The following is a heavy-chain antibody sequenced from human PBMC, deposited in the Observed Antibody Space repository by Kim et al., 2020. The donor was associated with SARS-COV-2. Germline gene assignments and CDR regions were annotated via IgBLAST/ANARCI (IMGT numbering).Heavy chain of an antibody. J-gene: IGHJ5*02. V-gene: IGHV4-31*03. CDR2: IYCSGST. CDR3: ARNIGITMIVVVTGWFDP. Sequence: SETLSLTCTVSGGSFSSGGYYWSWLRQHPGQGLDWVVYIYCSGSTYYNPSLKSRVTISVDTSKNQFSLKLRSVPAAATAVYYCARNIGITMIVVVTGWFDPWGPGTPGTVSS. D-gene: IGHD3-22*01. CDR1: GGSFSSGGYY.